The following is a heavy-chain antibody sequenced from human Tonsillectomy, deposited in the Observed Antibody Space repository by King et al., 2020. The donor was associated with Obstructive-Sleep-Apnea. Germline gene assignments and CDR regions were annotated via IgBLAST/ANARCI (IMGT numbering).Heavy chain of an antibody. D-gene: IGHD6-13*01. Sequence: VQLVESGGGLVQPGRSLRLSCAASGFTFDDYAMHWVRQAPGKGLEGVSGISWNSGSIGYADSVKGRFTISRDNAKNSLYLQMNSLRAEDTALYYCAKDTWQQLGNWYFDLWGRGTLVTVSS. J-gene: IGHJ2*01. CDR1: GFTFDDYA. CDR3: AKDTWQQLGNWYFDL. CDR2: ISWNSGSI. V-gene: IGHV3-9*01.